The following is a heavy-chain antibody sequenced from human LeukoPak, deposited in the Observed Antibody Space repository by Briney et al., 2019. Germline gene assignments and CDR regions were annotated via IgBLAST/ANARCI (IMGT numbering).Heavy chain of an antibody. CDR1: GYTFTGYY. J-gene: IGHJ5*02. V-gene: IGHV1-2*02. D-gene: IGHD6-19*01. Sequence: GASVKVSCKASGYTFTGYYMHWVRQAPGQGLEWMGWINPNSGGTNYAQKFQGRVTMTRDTSISTAYMELSRLRSDDTAVYYCARDIFHSSGWYWFDPWGQGTLVTVSS. CDR2: INPNSGGT. CDR3: ARDIFHSSGWYWFDP.